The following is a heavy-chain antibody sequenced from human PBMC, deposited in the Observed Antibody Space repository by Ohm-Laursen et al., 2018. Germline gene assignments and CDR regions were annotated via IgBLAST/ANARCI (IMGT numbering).Heavy chain of an antibody. CDR2: IYTSGST. J-gene: IGHJ6*02. D-gene: IGHD2/OR15-2a*01. Sequence: SETLSLTCTVSGGSISSYYWSWIRQPAGKGLEWIGRIYTSGSTNYNPSLKSRVTMSVDTSKNQFSLKLSSVTAADTAVYYCATTSYIELRGYHGTDVWGQGTTVTVSS. CDR3: ATTSYIELRGYHGTDV. V-gene: IGHV4-4*07. CDR1: GGSISSYY.